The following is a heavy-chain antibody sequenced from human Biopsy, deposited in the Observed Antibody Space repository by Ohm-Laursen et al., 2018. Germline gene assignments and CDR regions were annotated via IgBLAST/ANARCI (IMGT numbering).Heavy chain of an antibody. CDR2: VYYSGST. CDR1: GGSISSYY. CDR3: GRREVVITHDAFDT. Sequence: SQTLSLTCIVSGGSISSYYWNWIRQPPGKGLEWIGDVYYSGSTNRNPSLKSRVTILVDTSKNQFSLKLNSVTAADTAVYYCGRREVVITHDAFDTWGQGTMVTVSS. V-gene: IGHV4-59*08. D-gene: IGHD3-22*01. J-gene: IGHJ3*02.